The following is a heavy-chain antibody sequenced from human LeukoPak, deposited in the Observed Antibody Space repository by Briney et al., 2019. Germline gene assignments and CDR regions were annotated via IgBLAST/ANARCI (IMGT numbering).Heavy chain of an antibody. CDR2: IIPIFGTA. Sequence: ASVEVSCKASGGTFSSYAISWVRQAPGQGLEWMGGIIPIFGTANYAQKFQGRVTITADKSTSTAYMELSSLRSEDTAVYYCAREGTGYDNWFDPWGQGTLVTVSS. J-gene: IGHJ5*02. CDR3: AREGTGYDNWFDP. D-gene: IGHD5-12*01. CDR1: GGTFSSYA. V-gene: IGHV1-69*06.